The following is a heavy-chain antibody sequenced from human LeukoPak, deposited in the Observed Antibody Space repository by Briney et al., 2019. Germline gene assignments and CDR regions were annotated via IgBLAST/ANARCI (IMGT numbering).Heavy chain of an antibody. D-gene: IGHD2-15*01. Sequence: ASVKVSCKVSGYTFTAFYLHWVRQAPGQGLEWMGIINPSGGSTSYAQKFQGRVTMTRDMSTSTVYMELSSLRSEDTAVYYCARDRVVVVAATPVFDYWGQGTLVTVSS. CDR1: GYTFTAFY. CDR2: INPSGGST. V-gene: IGHV1-46*01. CDR3: ARDRVVVVAATPVFDY. J-gene: IGHJ4*02.